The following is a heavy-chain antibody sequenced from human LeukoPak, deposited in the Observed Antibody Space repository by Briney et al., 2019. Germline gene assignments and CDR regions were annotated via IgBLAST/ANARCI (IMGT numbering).Heavy chain of an antibody. V-gene: IGHV4-38-2*01. Sequence: SETLSLTCVVSGYSISSGYYWGWIRQPPGKGLEWIGTIYHSGSTSYNPSLKNRVTISVDTSKNQFSLNLISVTAADTAVYYCARLWRGGTSCLEIVPCGQGTLVTVSS. D-gene: IGHD2-2*01. CDR3: ARLWRGGTSCLEIVP. CDR2: IYHSGST. J-gene: IGHJ5*02. CDR1: GYSISSGYY.